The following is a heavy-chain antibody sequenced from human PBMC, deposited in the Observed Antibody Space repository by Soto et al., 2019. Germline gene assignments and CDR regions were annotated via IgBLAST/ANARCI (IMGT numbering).Heavy chain of an antibody. J-gene: IGHJ1*01. Sequence: GASVKVSCKASGGTFSSYAISWVRLAPGQGLEWMGGIIPIFGTANYAQKFQGRVTITADESTSTAYMELSSLRSEDTAVYYCASSLRGDIVVVVAATQFLQHWGQGTLGTVSS. V-gene: IGHV1-69*13. CDR1: GGTFSSYA. CDR2: IIPIFGTA. D-gene: IGHD2-15*01. CDR3: ASSLRGDIVVVVAATQFLQH.